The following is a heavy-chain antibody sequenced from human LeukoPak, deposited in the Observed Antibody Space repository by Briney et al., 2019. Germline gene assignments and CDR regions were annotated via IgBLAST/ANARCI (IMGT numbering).Heavy chain of an antibody. CDR2: INGSGGST. Sequence: GGSLRLSCAASGFTFGSYAMSWVRQALGKGLEWVSDINGSGGSTYYTDSVKGRFTISRDNSKNTLYLQMNNLRAEDTAIYYCAKAANYDILTGYYLDYWGQGTLVTVSS. D-gene: IGHD3-9*01. J-gene: IGHJ4*02. V-gene: IGHV3-23*01. CDR1: GFTFGSYA. CDR3: AKAANYDILTGYYLDY.